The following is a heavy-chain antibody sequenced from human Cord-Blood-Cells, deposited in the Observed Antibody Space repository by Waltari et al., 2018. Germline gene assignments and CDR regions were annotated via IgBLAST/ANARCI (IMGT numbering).Heavy chain of an antibody. CDR2: INPNSGGR. V-gene: IGHV1-2*02. CDR3: ARVYCSSTSCYTVDAFDI. CDR1: GYTFTGYY. D-gene: IGHD2-2*02. Sequence: QVQLVQSGAEVKKPGASVKVSCKASGYTFTGYYMHWVRQAHGQGLEWMGWINPNSGGRNYAQKFQGRVTMTRDTSISTAYMELSRLRSDDTAVYYCARVYCSSTSCYTVDAFDIWGQGTMVTVSS. J-gene: IGHJ3*02.